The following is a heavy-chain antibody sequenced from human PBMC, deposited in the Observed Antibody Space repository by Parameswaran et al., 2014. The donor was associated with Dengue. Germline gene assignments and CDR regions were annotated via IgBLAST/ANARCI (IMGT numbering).Heavy chain of an antibody. V-gene: IGHV1-3*01. CDR3: ARALGGAYFYGLDV. Sequence: WVRQAPGQNLEWMAWIDPDNGYIRYSDKMQDRVSITRDTSASTVYMEVSSLTFDDTATYYCARALGGAYFYGLDVWGLGTTVTVSS. J-gene: IGHJ6*02. D-gene: IGHD3-10*01. CDR2: IDPDNGYI.